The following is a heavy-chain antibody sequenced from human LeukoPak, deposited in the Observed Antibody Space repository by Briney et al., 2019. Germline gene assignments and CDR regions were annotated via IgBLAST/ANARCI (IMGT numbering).Heavy chain of an antibody. Sequence: GGSLRLSCAASGFTFSSYWMSWVRQAPGKGLEWVANIKEDESEKYYVDSVKGRFTNSRDNAKNSLYLQMNSLRAEDTAMYYCARDYGGNAVYWGQGTLVTVSS. CDR2: IKEDESEK. CDR3: ARDYGGNAVY. V-gene: IGHV3-7*01. CDR1: GFTFSSYW. J-gene: IGHJ4*02. D-gene: IGHD4-23*01.